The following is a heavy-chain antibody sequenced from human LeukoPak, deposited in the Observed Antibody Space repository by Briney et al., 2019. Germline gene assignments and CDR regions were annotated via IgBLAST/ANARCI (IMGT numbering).Heavy chain of an antibody. CDR1: GYTFTSYG. J-gene: IGHJ4*02. CDR2: ISAYNGNT. CDR3: ARDHLVAGDFDY. D-gene: IGHD6-19*01. Sequence: ASVKVSCKASGYTFTSYGISWVRQAPGQGLEWMGWISAYNGNTNYAQKLQGRVTMTTDTSTSTVYMELRSLRSDDTAVYCCARDHLVAGDFDYWGQGTLVTVSS. V-gene: IGHV1-18*04.